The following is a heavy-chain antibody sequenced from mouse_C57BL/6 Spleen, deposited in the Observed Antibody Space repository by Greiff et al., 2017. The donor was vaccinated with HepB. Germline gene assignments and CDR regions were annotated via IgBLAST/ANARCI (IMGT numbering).Heavy chain of an antibody. Sequence: QVQLQQSGPELVKPGASVKISCKASGYAFSSSWMNWVKQRPGKGLEWIGRIYPGDGDTNYNGKFKGKATLTADKSSSTAYMQRISLTSEDSAVYFCASTFYYGSFDYWGQGTTLTVSS. CDR2: IYPGDGDT. V-gene: IGHV1-82*01. D-gene: IGHD1-1*01. CDR3: ASTFYYGSFDY. J-gene: IGHJ2*01. CDR1: GYAFSSSW.